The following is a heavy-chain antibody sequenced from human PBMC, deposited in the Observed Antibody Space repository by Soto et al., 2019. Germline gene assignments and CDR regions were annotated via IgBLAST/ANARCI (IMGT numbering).Heavy chain of an antibody. J-gene: IGHJ5*02. CDR1: GGSISSGDYY. V-gene: IGHV4-61*08. Sequence: PSETLSITCTVSGGSISSGDYYWSWIRQPPGKGLEWIGYIYYSGSTYYNPSLKSRVTISVDTSKNQFSLKLSSVTAADTAVYYCARSLEYYDRSAYWSWGQGTLVTVAS. D-gene: IGHD3-22*01. CDR3: ARSLEYYDRSAYWS. CDR2: IYYSGST.